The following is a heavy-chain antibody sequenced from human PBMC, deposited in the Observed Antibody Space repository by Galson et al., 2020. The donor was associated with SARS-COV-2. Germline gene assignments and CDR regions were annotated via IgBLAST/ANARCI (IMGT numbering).Heavy chain of an antibody. CDR3: AKTQTPSLIAAADY. CDR2: ISWNSGSI. CDR1: GFTFDDYA. D-gene: IGHD6-13*01. V-gene: IGHV3-9*01. J-gene: IGHJ4*02. Sequence: GGSLRLSCAASGFTFDDYAMHWVRQAPGKGLEWVSGISWNSGSIGYADSVKGRFTISRDNAKNSLYLQMNSLRAEDTALYYCAKTQTPSLIAAADYWGQGTLVTVSS.